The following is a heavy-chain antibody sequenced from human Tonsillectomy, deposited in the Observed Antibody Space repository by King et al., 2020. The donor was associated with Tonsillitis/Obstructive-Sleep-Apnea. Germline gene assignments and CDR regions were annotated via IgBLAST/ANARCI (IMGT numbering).Heavy chain of an antibody. J-gene: IGHJ3*02. D-gene: IGHD6-19*01. CDR3: AKDTTGPSGFDM. CDR2: ISGDGDTT. CDR1: GFSFVDYA. Sequence: VQLVESGGGVAQLGGSLRLSCAASGFSFVDYAMHWVRHAPGKGLEWVSLISGDGDTTYYADSVKGRFTISRDNSENSLYVQMNSLTTEDTAFYYCAKDTTGPSGFDMWGQGTKVTVSS. V-gene: IGHV3-43*02.